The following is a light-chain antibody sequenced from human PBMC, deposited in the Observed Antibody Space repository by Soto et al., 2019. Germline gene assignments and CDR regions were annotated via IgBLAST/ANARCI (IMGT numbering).Light chain of an antibody. V-gene: IGKV1-27*01. J-gene: IGKJ1*01. Sequence: DIQMTQSPSSLSASVGDRVTITCRASQGISNYLAWYQQQPGKVPKLLIYVASTLQSGVPSRFSGSGAGTDFTLTVSSLQPEDVATYYWQKYNGAPWTFGQGTKVEIK. CDR1: QGISNY. CDR3: QKYNGAPWT. CDR2: VAS.